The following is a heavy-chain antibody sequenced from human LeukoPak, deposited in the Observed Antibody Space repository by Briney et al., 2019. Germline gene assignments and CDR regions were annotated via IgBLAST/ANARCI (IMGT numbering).Heavy chain of an antibody. CDR1: GGSISSSSYY. D-gene: IGHD3-10*01. Sequence: SETLSLTCTVSGGSISSSSYYWGWIRQPPGKGLEWIGSIYYSGSTYYNPSLKSRVTISVDTSKNQLSLKLSSVTAADTAVYYCARERGEFRDFDYWGQGTLVTVSS. CDR2: IYYSGST. V-gene: IGHV4-39*07. J-gene: IGHJ4*02. CDR3: ARERGEFRDFDY.